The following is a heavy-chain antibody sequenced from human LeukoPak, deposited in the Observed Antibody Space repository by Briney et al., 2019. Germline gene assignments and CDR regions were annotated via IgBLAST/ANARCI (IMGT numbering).Heavy chain of an antibody. J-gene: IGHJ4*02. CDR1: GFTFSTYS. CDR2: ISGNGRKT. Sequence: GGSLRLSCVASGFTFSTYSMTWVRQAPGKGLEWVSAISGNGRKTFYADSVKGRFTISRDNSKNTLYLQMNSLRAEDTAVYYCAKDGIRLTYDFWSGYYFDYWGQGTLVTVSS. V-gene: IGHV3-23*01. D-gene: IGHD3-3*01. CDR3: AKDGIRLTYDFWSGYYFDY.